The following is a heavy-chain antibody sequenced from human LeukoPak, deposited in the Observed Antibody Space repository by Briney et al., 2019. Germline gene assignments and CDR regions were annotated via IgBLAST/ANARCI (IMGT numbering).Heavy chain of an antibody. CDR1: GGSISSSSYN. Sequence: PSETLSLTCTVSGGSISSSSYNWGWIRQPPGKGLEWIGSFDNSGSTYYNPSLKSRVTISVDTSKDQFSLKLRSVIAADTAVYYCARVGWELLGPFDHWGQGTLVTVSS. V-gene: IGHV4-39*07. J-gene: IGHJ4*02. CDR2: FDNSGST. CDR3: ARVGWELLGPFDH. D-gene: IGHD1-26*01.